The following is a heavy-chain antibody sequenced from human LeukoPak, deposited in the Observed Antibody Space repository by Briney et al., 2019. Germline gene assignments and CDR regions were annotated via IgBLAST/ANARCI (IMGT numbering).Heavy chain of an antibody. CDR1: GYTLTELS. J-gene: IGHJ4*02. V-gene: IGHV1-24*01. CDR2: FDPEDGET. D-gene: IGHD5-18*01. CDR3: ARVEVLTATVTD. Sequence: ASVKVSCKVSGYTLTELSMHWVRQAPGKGLEWMGGFDPEDGETIYAQKFQGRVTLTRDTSTSTVYMEMSSLRSEDTAVYYCARVEVLTATVTDWGQGPLVTVS.